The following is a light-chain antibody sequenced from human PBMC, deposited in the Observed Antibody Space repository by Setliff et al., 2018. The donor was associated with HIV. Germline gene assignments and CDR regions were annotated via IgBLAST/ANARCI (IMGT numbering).Light chain of an antibody. Sequence: QSALTQPPSVSGAPGQRVTISCTGSSSNIGAGYDEHWYQQVSGTAPSLLIYGNNNRPSGVPDRFSGSKSGTSASLAITGLQVEDEADYYCQSYDRSLSGSKVFGTGTKVTVL. CDR1: SSNIGAGYD. CDR2: GNN. CDR3: QSYDRSLSGSKV. V-gene: IGLV1-40*01. J-gene: IGLJ1*01.